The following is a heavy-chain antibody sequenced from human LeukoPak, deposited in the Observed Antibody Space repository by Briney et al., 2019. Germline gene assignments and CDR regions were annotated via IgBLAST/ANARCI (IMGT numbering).Heavy chain of an antibody. CDR2: IYYSGST. CDR3: ARDRAVGALDY. CDR1: GGSISSYY. J-gene: IGHJ4*02. Sequence: PSETLSLTCTVSGGSISSYYWSWIRQPPGKGLEWIGYIYYSGSTNYNPSLKSRVTISVDTSKNQFSLKLSSVTAADTAVYYCARDRAVGALDYWGQGTLVTVSS. D-gene: IGHD1-26*01. V-gene: IGHV4-59*01.